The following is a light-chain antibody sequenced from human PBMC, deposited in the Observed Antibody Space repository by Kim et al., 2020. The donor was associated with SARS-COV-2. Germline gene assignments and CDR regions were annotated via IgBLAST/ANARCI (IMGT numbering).Light chain of an antibody. J-gene: IGKJ2*01. CDR2: AAS. V-gene: IGKV1-39*01. CDR3: QQSYSTPPYT. Sequence: ASVGDRVTITCRASQSISSYLNWYQQKPGKAPKLLIYAASSLQSGVPSRFSGSGSGTDFTLTISSLQPEDFATYYCQQSYSTPPYTFGQGTKLEI. CDR1: QSISSY.